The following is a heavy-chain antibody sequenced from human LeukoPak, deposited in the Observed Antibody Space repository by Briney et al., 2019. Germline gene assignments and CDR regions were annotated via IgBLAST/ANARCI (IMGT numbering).Heavy chain of an antibody. CDR2: IYHSGST. Sequence: PSETLSLTCTVSGYSISSGYYWGWIRQPPGKGLEWIGSIYHSGSTYYNPPLKSRVTISVDTSKNHFSLKLSSVTAADTAVYYCARGGDTSGYYYFEYF. CDR3: ARGGDTSGYYYFEYF. D-gene: IGHD3-22*01. J-gene: IGHJ1*01. CDR1: GYSISSGYY. V-gene: IGHV4-38-2*02.